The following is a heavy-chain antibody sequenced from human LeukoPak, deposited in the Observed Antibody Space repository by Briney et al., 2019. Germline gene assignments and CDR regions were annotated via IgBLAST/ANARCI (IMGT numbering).Heavy chain of an antibody. CDR3: ARTCNSTSCYGRWFDP. V-gene: IGHV1-18*01. CDR2: ISAYNGNT. CDR1: GYTFTSYG. D-gene: IGHD2-2*01. J-gene: IGHJ5*02. Sequence: ASVKVSCKASGYTFTSYGISWVRQAPGQGLEWMGWISAYNGNTNYAQKLQGRVTMTTDTSTSTAYMELRSLRSDDTAVYYCARTCNSTSCYGRWFDPWGQGTLVTVSS.